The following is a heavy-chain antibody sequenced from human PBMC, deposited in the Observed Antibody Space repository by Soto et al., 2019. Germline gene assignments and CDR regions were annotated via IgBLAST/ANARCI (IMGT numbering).Heavy chain of an antibody. Sequence: GGSLRLSCAASGFTFSSYAMSWVRQAPGKGLEWVSAISGSGGSTYYADSVKGRFTISRDNSKNTLYLQMNSLRAEDTAVYYCAKVGYCSGGSCYLAYFDYWGQGTLVTVSS. V-gene: IGHV3-23*01. CDR1: GFTFSSYA. J-gene: IGHJ4*02. CDR2: ISGSGGST. D-gene: IGHD2-15*01. CDR3: AKVGYCSGGSCYLAYFDY.